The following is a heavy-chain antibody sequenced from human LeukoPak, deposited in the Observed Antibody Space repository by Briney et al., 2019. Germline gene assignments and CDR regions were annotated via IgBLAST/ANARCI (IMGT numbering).Heavy chain of an antibody. CDR3: TRTLGAAGTRWFDP. CDR1: GFTFSSYA. D-gene: IGHD6-13*01. V-gene: IGHV3-21*01. CDR2: ISSAGTYI. J-gene: IGHJ5*02. Sequence: GGSLRLSCAASGFTFSSYAMSWVRQAPGAGLEWVSSISSAGTYIYYAESLRGRFTVSRDNAKKSLYLQMNSLRVEDTAVYYCTRTLGAAGTRWFDPWGQGTLVTVSS.